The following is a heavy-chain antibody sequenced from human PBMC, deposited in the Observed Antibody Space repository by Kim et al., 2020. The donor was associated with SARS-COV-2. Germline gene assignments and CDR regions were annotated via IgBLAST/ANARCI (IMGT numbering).Heavy chain of an antibody. Sequence: ASVKVSCKASGYTFTSYGISWVPQAPGQGLEWMGWISAYNGNTNYAQKLEGRVTMTTETSTSTAYMELRSLRSDDTAVYYCARGPRITMIVVVITTDNWFDPWGQGTLVTVSS. CDR1: GYTFTSYG. D-gene: IGHD3-22*01. CDR3: ARGPRITMIVVVITTDNWFDP. CDR2: ISAYNGNT. J-gene: IGHJ5*02. V-gene: IGHV1-18*04.